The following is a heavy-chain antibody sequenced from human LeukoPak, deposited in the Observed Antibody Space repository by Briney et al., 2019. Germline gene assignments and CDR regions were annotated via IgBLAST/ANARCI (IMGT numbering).Heavy chain of an antibody. CDR2: MNQDGSAR. CDR1: GFTFSDSW. Sequence: GGSLRLSCAASGFTFSDSWMSWVRQAPGKGLEWVANMNQDGSARGYVDSVKGRFTISRDNARNSLYLQMSSLRPEDTAVYYCATYTHWVAGDVWGQGTTVTVSS. V-gene: IGHV3-7*01. D-gene: IGHD3-16*01. CDR3: ATYTHWVAGDV. J-gene: IGHJ6*02.